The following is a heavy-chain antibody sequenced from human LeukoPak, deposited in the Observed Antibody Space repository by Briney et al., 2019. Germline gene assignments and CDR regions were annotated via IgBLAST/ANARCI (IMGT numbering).Heavy chain of an antibody. CDR2: IYSGGST. V-gene: IGHV3-53*01. J-gene: IGHJ4*02. Sequence: GSLRLSCAASGFAFSSYWMNWVRQAPGKGLEWVSVIYSGGSTYYADSVKGRFTISRDNSKNTLYLQMNSLRAEDTAVYYCAREGSGVAAAEFDYWGQGTLVTVSS. D-gene: IGHD6-13*01. CDR1: GFAFSSYW. CDR3: AREGSGVAAAEFDY.